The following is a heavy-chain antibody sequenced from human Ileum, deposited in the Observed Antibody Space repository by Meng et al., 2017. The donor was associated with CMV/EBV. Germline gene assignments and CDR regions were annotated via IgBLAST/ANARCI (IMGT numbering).Heavy chain of an antibody. D-gene: IGHD5-12*01. V-gene: IGHV4-30-4*01. CDR2: IYYNGIT. J-gene: IGHJ5*02. Sequence: QVQLQDSRPGLVKPSQTLSLTCTVSGASITNDDYYGSLIRQPPGKGREWIGYIYYNGITYYNPSLKGRIAILVDTSKSQFSLIVSSVTAADTAVYYCAKYSGPSRWFDPWGQGTLVTVSS. CDR3: AKYSGPSRWFDP. CDR1: GASITNDDYY.